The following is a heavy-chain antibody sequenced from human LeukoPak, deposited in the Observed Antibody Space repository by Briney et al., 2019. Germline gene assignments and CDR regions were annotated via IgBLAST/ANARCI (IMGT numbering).Heavy chain of an antibody. Sequence: SVKVSCKASGGTFSSYAISWVRRAPGQGLERMGRIIPIFGTANYAQKFQGRVTITTDESTSTAYMELSSLRSEDTAVYYCANHDFWSGYPTQKSFDYWGQGTLVTVSS. V-gene: IGHV1-69*05. J-gene: IGHJ4*02. D-gene: IGHD3-3*01. CDR3: ANHDFWSGYPTQKSFDY. CDR2: IIPIFGTA. CDR1: GGTFSSYA.